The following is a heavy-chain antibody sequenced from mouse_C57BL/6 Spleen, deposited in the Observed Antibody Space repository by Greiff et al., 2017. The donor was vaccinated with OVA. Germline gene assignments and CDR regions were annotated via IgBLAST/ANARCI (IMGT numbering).Heavy chain of an antibody. CDR3: ARGTGTNY. J-gene: IGHJ2*01. V-gene: IGHV1-50*01. CDR2: IDPSDSYT. CDR1: GYTFTSYW. D-gene: IGHD4-1*01. Sequence: QVQLQQPGAELVKPGASVKLSCKASGYTFTSYWMQWVKQRPGQGLEWIGEIDPSDSYTNYNQKFKGKATLTVDTSPSTAYMQLSSLTSEDSAVYYCARGTGTNYWGQGTTLTVSS.